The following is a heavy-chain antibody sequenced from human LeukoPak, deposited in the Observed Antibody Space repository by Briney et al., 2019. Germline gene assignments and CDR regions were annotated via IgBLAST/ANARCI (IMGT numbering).Heavy chain of an antibody. Sequence: GGSLRLSCAASGFTFSSYAMHWVRQAPGKGLEWVAVISYDGSNKYYADSVKGRFTISRDNSKNTLYLQMNSLSAEDPAVYYCARDLPYPSLTTRYYGMDVWGQGTTVTVSS. CDR1: GFTFSSYA. CDR3: ARDLPYPSLTTRYYGMDV. CDR2: ISYDGSNK. V-gene: IGHV3-30-3*01. J-gene: IGHJ6*02. D-gene: IGHD4-17*01.